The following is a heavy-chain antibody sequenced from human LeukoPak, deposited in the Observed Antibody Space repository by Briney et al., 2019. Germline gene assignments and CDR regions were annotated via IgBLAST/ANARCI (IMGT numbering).Heavy chain of an antibody. CDR3: ARGQHFGQGFDY. CDR1: GDSVSNNNAG. V-gene: IGHV6-1*01. D-gene: IGHD3-3*02. J-gene: IGHJ4*02. Sequence: SQTLSHTRAISGDSVSNNNAGWNCVRQSPSRGLEWLGRTYYRSTWYNDYAESVKSRITITPDTSKNQFSLQLNSVSPEDTAVYYCARGQHFGQGFDYWGQGTLVTVSS. CDR2: TYYRSTWYN.